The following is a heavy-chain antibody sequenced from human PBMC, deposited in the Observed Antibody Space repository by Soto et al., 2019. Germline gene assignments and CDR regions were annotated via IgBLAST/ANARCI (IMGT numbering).Heavy chain of an antibody. D-gene: IGHD5-18*01. CDR3: ARDSTPSTLYSYGPFDY. V-gene: IGHV3-30-3*01. J-gene: IGHJ4*02. CDR2: MSYDGSDI. Sequence: GGSLRLSCAASGFTYSNYAMHWVRQAPGKGLEWVALMSYDGSDIYYAASVKGRFTISRDNPENTLYLQMNSLKAEDTAVYFCARDSTPSTLYSYGPFDYWGQGALVTVSS. CDR1: GFTYSNYA.